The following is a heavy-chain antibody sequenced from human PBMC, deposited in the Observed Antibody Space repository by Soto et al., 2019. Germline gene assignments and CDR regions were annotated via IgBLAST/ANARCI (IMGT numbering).Heavy chain of an antibody. D-gene: IGHD3-3*01. CDR3: TTVPGFYYTKSRYYYGMDV. CDR1: GFTFSNAW. CDR2: IKSKTDGGTT. J-gene: IGHJ6*02. Sequence: GGSLGLSCAASGFTFSNAWMSWVRQAPGKGLEWVGRIKSKTDGGTTDYAAPVKGRFTISRDDSKNTLYLQMNSLKTEDAAVYYCTTVPGFYYTKSRYYYGMDVWGQGTTVTVSS. V-gene: IGHV3-15*01.